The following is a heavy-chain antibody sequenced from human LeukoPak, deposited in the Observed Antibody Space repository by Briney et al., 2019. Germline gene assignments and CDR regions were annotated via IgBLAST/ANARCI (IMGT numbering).Heavy chain of an antibody. CDR1: GGSFSGYN. J-gene: IGHJ4*02. D-gene: IGHD3-3*01. CDR2: INHSGST. CDR3: ARGRYDFWSGSGPYYFDY. Sequence: PSETLSLTCAVSGGSFSGYNWSWIRQPPGKGLEWIGEINHSGSTNYNPSLKSRVTISVDTSKNQFSLKLSSVTAADTAVYYCARGRYDFWSGSGPYYFDYWGQGSLMSVSS. V-gene: IGHV4-34*01.